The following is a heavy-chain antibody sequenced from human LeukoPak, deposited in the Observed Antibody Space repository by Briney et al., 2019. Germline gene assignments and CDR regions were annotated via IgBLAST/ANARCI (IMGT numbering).Heavy chain of an antibody. D-gene: IGHD3-22*01. CDR2: ISYDGSNK. J-gene: IGHJ4*02. CDR1: GFTFSSYG. Sequence: QPGGSLRLSCAASGFTFSSYGMHWVRQAPGKGLEWVAIISYDGSNKYYADSVKGRFPISRDNSKNTLYLQMNSLRAEDTAVYYCAKGGTGYYDSIGYYYASFDYWGQGTLVTVFS. CDR3: AKGGTGYYDSIGYYYASFDY. V-gene: IGHV3-30*18.